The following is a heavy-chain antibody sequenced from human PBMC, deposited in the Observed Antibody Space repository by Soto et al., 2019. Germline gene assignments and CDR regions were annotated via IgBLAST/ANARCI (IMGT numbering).Heavy chain of an antibody. D-gene: IGHD2-15*01. V-gene: IGHV1-69*13. CDR1: GGTFSSYA. Sequence: GASVKVSCKASGGTFSSYAISWVRQAPGQGREWMGGIIPIFGTANYAQKFQGRVTITADESTSTAYMELSSLRSEDTAVYYCARGGPYIVVATGGAFDIWGQGTMVTVSS. CDR2: IIPIFGTA. J-gene: IGHJ3*02. CDR3: ARGGPYIVVATGGAFDI.